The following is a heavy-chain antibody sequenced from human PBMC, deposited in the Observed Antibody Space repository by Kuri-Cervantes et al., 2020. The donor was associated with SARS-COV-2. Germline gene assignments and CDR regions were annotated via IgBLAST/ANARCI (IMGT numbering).Heavy chain of an antibody. V-gene: IGHV3-23*01. CDR2: IGSSGGST. D-gene: IGHD1-26*01. CDR3: AKPSRFTGSQPFDY. Sequence: GGSLRLSCAASGFGFSSYAMSWVRQAPGKGLEWVSTIGSSGGSTYYADSVKGRFTISRDNSKNTLYLQMNSLRAEDTAVYYCAKPSRFTGSQPFDYWGQGTLVTVSS. CDR1: GFGFSSYA. J-gene: IGHJ4*02.